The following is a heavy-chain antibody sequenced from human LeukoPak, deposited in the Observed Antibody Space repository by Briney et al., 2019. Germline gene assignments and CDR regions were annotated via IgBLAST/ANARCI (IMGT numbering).Heavy chain of an antibody. D-gene: IGHD2-8*01. CDR2: IYYSGST. Sequence: SETLSLTCTVSGGSISSYYWSWIRQPPGKGLEWIGYIYYSGSTKYNPSLKSRITISLDTSKNQFSLNLNSVTAADTAVYYCARDEVGVGYWGQGTLVTVSS. V-gene: IGHV4-59*12. J-gene: IGHJ4*02. CDR1: GGSISSYY. CDR3: ARDEVGVGY.